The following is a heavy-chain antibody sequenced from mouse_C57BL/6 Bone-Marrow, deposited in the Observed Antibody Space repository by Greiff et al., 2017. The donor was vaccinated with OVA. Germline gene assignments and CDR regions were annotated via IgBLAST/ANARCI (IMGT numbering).Heavy chain of an antibody. J-gene: IGHJ3*01. D-gene: IGHD2-5*01. Sequence: VQLQQPGAELVKPGASVKLSCKASGYTFTSYWMHWVKQRPGQGLEWIGMIHPNSGSTNYNEKFKSKATLTVDKSSRTAYMQLSSLTSEDSAVYYCATSYYSNYVGAYWGQGTLVTVSA. V-gene: IGHV1-64*01. CDR3: ATSYYSNYVGAY. CDR2: IHPNSGST. CDR1: GYTFTSYW.